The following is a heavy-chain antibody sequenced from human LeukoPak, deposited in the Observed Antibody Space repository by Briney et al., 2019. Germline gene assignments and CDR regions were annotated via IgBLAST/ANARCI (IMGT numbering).Heavy chain of an antibody. CDR3: ARDKVRGYGSGSYTYYYMDV. CDR1: GGTFSSYA. V-gene: IGHV1-69*05. D-gene: IGHD3-10*01. J-gene: IGHJ6*03. CDR2: IIPIFGTA. Sequence: GASVKLSFKASGGTFSSYAISWVRQAPGQGLEWMGGIIPIFGTANYTQKFQCRVTITTDESTSTAYMELSSLRSEDTAVYYCARDKVRGYGSGSYTYYYMDVWGKGTTDTVSS.